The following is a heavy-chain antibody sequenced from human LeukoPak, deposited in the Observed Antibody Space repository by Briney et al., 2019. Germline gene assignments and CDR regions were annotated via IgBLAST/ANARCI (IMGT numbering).Heavy chain of an antibody. V-gene: IGHV4-4*02. CDR2: IYHSGST. CDR1: GGSISNINW. D-gene: IGHD6-19*01. CDR3: ARRGSGWQSYYYYYYMDV. J-gene: IGHJ6*03. Sequence: SGTLSLTCVVSGGSISNINWWSWVRQPPGKGLEWIGEIYHSGSTNYNPSLKSRVTISVDKSKNQFSLKLSSVTAADTAVYYCARRGSGWQSYYYYYYMDVWGKGTTVTISS.